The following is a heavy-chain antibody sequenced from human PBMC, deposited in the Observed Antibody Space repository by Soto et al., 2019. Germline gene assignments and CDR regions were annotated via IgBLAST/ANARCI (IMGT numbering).Heavy chain of an antibody. V-gene: IGHV4-39*01. CDR3: ARCSGGVVVPAANFDY. CDR2: IYYSGST. Sequence: SETLSLTCTVSGGSISSSSYYWGWIRQPPGKGPEWIGSIYYSGSTYYNPSLKSRVTISVDTSKNQFSLKLSSVTAADTAVYYCARCSGGVVVPAANFDYWGQGTLVTVSS. CDR1: GGSISSSSYY. J-gene: IGHJ4*02. D-gene: IGHD2-2*01.